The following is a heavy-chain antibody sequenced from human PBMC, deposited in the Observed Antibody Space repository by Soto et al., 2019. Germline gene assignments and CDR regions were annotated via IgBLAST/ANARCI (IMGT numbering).Heavy chain of an antibody. Sequence: PGGSLRLSCAASGFTFSSYGMHWVRQAPGKGLEWVAVISYDGSNKYYADSVKGRFTISRDNSKNTLYLQMNSLRAEDTAAYYCAKVLGYYDSSGPAGAAFDIWGQGTMVTVSS. V-gene: IGHV3-30*18. CDR2: ISYDGSNK. CDR3: AKVLGYYDSSGPAGAAFDI. CDR1: GFTFSSYG. J-gene: IGHJ3*02. D-gene: IGHD3-22*01.